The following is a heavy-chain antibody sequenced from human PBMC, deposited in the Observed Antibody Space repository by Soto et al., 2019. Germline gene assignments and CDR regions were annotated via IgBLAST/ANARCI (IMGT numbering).Heavy chain of an antibody. D-gene: IGHD2-2*01. CDR3: AREDRDRETGLVPADIDGMDV. J-gene: IGHJ6*02. V-gene: IGHV1-69*08. Sequence: QVQLVQSGAEVKKPGSSVKVSCKASGGTFSRYSITWVRQAPGHGLEWIGRIIPIFGIASFAQKFQGRVTFPADETTSTGYMELSSLRSDHTAVYYCAREDRDRETGLVPADIDGMDVWGQGTTVTLSS. CDR1: GGTFSRYS. CDR2: IIPIFGIA.